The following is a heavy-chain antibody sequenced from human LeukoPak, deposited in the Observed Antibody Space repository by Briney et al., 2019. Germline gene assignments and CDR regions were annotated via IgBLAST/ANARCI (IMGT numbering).Heavy chain of an antibody. CDR2: INPSGGST. D-gene: IGHD1-7*01. Sequence: ASVKVSCKVSGYTLTELSMHWVRQAPGKGLEWMGIINPSGGSTSYAQKFQGRVTMTRDTSISTAYMELSRLRSDDTAVYYCARKSWNYGQSFDYWGQGTLVTVSS. J-gene: IGHJ4*02. CDR1: GYTLTELS. V-gene: IGHV1-2*02. CDR3: ARKSWNYGQSFDY.